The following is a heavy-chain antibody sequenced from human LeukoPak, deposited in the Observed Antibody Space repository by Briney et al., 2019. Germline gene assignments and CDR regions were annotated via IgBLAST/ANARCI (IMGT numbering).Heavy chain of an antibody. V-gene: IGHV4-34*01. CDR2: INHSGST. CDR1: GGSFSGYY. J-gene: IGHJ4*02. D-gene: IGHD3-16*02. Sequence: SETLSLTCAVYGGSFSGYYWSWIRQPPGKGLEWIGEINHSGSTNYTPSLKSRVTISVDTSKNQFSLKLSSLTAADTAVYYCARRRHMITFEGVIVYFDYWGQGTLVTVSS. CDR3: ARRRHMITFEGVIVYFDY.